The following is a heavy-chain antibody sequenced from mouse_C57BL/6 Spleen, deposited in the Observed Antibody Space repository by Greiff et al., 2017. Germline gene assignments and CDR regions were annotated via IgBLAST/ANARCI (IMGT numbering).Heavy chain of an antibody. CDR2: IYPRSGNT. V-gene: IGHV1-81*01. Sequence: QVPLQQSGAELARPGASVKLSCKASGYTFTSYGISWVKQRTGQGLEWIGEIYPRSGNTYYNETFKGKATLTADKSSSTAYMELRSLTSEDSAVYFCARGGDYGSRNAMDYWGQGTSVTVSS. J-gene: IGHJ4*01. CDR3: ARGGDYGSRNAMDY. CDR1: GYTFTSYG. D-gene: IGHD1-1*01.